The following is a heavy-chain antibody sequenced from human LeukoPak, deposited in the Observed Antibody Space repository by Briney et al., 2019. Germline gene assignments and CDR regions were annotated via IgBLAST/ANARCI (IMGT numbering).Heavy chain of an antibody. CDR1: GFTFDDYA. J-gene: IGHJ5*02. V-gene: IGHV3-9*03. CDR3: ARGGGWSGSNWSDP. D-gene: IGHD3-3*01. CDR2: ISWNSGSI. Sequence: GRSLRLSCAASGFTFDDYAMHWVRQAPGKGLEWVSGISWNSGSIGYADSVKGRFTISRDNAKNSLYLQMNSLRAEDMALYYCARGGGWSGSNWSDPWGQGTLVTVSS.